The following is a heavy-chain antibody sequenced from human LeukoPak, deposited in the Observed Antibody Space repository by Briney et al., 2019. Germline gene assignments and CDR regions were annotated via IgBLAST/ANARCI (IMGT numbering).Heavy chain of an antibody. V-gene: IGHV3-33*08. Sequence: PGGSLRLSCAASGFTFSSYGMHWVRQAPGKGLEWVAVIWYDGNNKYYVDSVKGRFTISRDNSKNTLYLQMNSLRAEDTAVYYCARGVGGYYYGMDVWGQGTTVTVSS. CDR3: ARGVGGYYYGMDV. CDR2: IWYDGNNK. CDR1: GFTFSSYG. J-gene: IGHJ6*02.